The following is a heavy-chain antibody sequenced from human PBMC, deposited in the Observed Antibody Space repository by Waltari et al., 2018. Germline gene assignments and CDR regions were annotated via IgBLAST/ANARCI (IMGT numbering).Heavy chain of an antibody. CDR3: TREAPDTAMVAYYYYYMDV. CDR2: IRSKAYGGTT. J-gene: IGHJ6*03. CDR1: GFTFGDYA. V-gene: IGHV3-49*04. D-gene: IGHD5-18*01. Sequence: EVQLVESGGGLVQPGRSLRLSCTASGFTFGDYAMSWVRQAPGTGLDWVGFIRSKAYGGTTEYAASVKGRFTISRDDSKSIAYLQMNSLKTEDTAVYYCTREAPDTAMVAYYYYYMDVWGKGTTVTVSS.